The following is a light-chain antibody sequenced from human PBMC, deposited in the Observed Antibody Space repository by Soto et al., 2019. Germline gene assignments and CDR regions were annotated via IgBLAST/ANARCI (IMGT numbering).Light chain of an antibody. CDR2: DAS. CDR3: QQRYNWPPIT. Sequence: EIVLTQSPATLSLSPGERATLSCRASQSVSSYLAWYQQKPGQAPRLLIYDASNRATGTPARFSGSGFGSDFTLTISSLEPEAFAVYYCQQRYNWPPITFGQGTRLEI. J-gene: IGKJ5*01. CDR1: QSVSSY. V-gene: IGKV3-11*01.